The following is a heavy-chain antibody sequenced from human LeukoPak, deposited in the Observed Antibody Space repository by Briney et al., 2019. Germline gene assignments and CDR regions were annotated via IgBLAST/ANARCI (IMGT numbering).Heavy chain of an antibody. V-gene: IGHV3-21*01. J-gene: IGHJ4*02. Sequence: GGSLRLSCAASGVTFSSYSMNWVRQAPGKGLEWVSSISSSSSYIYYADSVKGRFTISRDNAKNSLYLQMNSLRAEDTAVYYCARDPDLTGDYWGQGTLVTVSS. D-gene: IGHD1-14*01. CDR2: ISSSSSYI. CDR1: GVTFSSYS. CDR3: ARDPDLTGDY.